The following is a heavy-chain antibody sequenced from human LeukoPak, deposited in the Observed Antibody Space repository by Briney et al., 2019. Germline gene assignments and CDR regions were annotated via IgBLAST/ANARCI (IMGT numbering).Heavy chain of an antibody. D-gene: IGHD5-18*01. Sequence: GGSLRLSCTASGFTFGDHAMSWVRQAPGKGLEWVGLIRSKGYGGTTEYAASVKGRFTISRDDSKGIAYLQMNSLKIEDTAVYYCTRGPTQQWLYYGMDVWGQGTTVIVSS. V-gene: IGHV3-49*04. J-gene: IGHJ6*02. CDR2: IRSKGYGGTT. CDR1: GFTFGDHA. CDR3: TRGPTQQWLYYGMDV.